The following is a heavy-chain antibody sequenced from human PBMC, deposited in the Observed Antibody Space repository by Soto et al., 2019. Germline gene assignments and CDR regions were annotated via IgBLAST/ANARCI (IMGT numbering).Heavy chain of an antibody. Sequence: QVQLVESGGGVVQPGRSLRLSCAASGFTFSSYGMHWVRQAPGKGLEWVAVISYDGSNKYYADSVKGRFTISRDNSKNTMYLQMRSLSAEDTAVYYCAKDPGGQAVALYYWGQGTLVTVSS. D-gene: IGHD6-19*01. CDR3: AKDPGGQAVALYY. CDR2: ISYDGSNK. V-gene: IGHV3-30*18. CDR1: GFTFSSYG. J-gene: IGHJ4*02.